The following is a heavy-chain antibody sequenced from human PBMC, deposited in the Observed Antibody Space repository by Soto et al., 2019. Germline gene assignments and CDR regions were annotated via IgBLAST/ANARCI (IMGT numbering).Heavy chain of an antibody. CDR1: GFTFSSYA. J-gene: IGHJ4*02. CDR3: AVGEVGATTTWADY. CDR2: ISYDGSNK. Sequence: SGGSLRLSCAASGFTFSSYAMHWVRQAPGKGLEWVAVISYDGSNKYYADSVKGRFTISRDNSKNTLYLQMNSLRAEDTAVYYCAVGEVGATTTWADYWGQGTLVTVSS. D-gene: IGHD1-26*01. V-gene: IGHV3-30-3*01.